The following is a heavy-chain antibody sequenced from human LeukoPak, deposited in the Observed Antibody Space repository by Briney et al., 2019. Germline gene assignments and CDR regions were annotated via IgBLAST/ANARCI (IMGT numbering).Heavy chain of an antibody. Sequence: GGSLRLSCAASGFTFSSYAMSWVRQAPGKGLEWVSAISGSGGSTYYEDSVKGRFTISRDNAKNSLYLQMNSLRAEDTAVYYCARDPSRYGSVLNWFDPWGQGTLVTVSS. J-gene: IGHJ5*02. D-gene: IGHD3-10*01. V-gene: IGHV3-23*01. CDR2: ISGSGGST. CDR1: GFTFSSYA. CDR3: ARDPSRYGSVLNWFDP.